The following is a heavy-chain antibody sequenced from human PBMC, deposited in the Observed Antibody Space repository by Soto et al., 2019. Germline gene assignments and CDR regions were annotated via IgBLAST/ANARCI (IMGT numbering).Heavy chain of an antibody. CDR2: IWYDGSNK. CDR1: GFTFSSYG. CDR3: ARGGGYSSGWYSHPFDY. D-gene: IGHD6-19*01. Sequence: VQLVESGGGVVQPGRSLRLSCAASGFTFSSYGMHWVRQAPGKGLEWVAVIWYDGSNKYYADSVKGRFTISRDNSKNTLYLQMNSLRAEDTAVYYCARGGGYSSGWYSHPFDYWGQGTLVTVSS. J-gene: IGHJ4*02. V-gene: IGHV3-33*01.